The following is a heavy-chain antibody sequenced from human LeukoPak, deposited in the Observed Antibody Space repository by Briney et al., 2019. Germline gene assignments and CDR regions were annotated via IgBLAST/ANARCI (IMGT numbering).Heavy chain of an antibody. J-gene: IGHJ6*02. Sequence: PSETLSLTCAVYGGSFSGYFWIWIRQPPGKGLEWIGEINHSGSTKYNPSLKSRVTISEDTSKNHFSLKLSSVTAADTAVYYCARGRSGSFTTYYDYGMDVWGQGTTVTVSS. CDR3: ARGRSGSFTTYYDYGMDV. D-gene: IGHD3-22*01. V-gene: IGHV4-34*01. CDR1: GGSFSGYF. CDR2: INHSGST.